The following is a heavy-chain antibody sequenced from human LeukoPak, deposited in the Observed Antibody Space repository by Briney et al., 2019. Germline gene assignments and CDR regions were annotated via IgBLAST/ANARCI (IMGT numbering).Heavy chain of an antibody. D-gene: IGHD3-22*01. CDR1: GGSISSDGYY. V-gene: IGHV4-31*03. CDR3: VSTYYYDSSGFYY. Sequence: SETLSLTCSVSGGSISSDGYYWSRIRQHPGKGLEWIGYIYYSGSTYYNPSLKSRVTISVDTSKNLFSLKLSSVTAADTAVYYCVSTYYYDSSGFYYGGQGTLVTVSS. J-gene: IGHJ4*02. CDR2: IYYSGST.